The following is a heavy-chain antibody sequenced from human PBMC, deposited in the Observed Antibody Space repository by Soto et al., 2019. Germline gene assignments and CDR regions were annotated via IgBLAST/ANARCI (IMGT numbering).Heavy chain of an antibody. CDR1: GGSISSGDYY. CDR3: ARAPYYDILTGYAPYGLDV. D-gene: IGHD3-9*01. V-gene: IGHV4-30-4*01. Sequence: PSETLSLTCTVSGGSISSGDYYWSWIRQPPGKGLEWIGYIYYSGSTYYNPSLKSRVTISVDTSKNQFSLKLSSVTAADTAVYYCARAPYYDILTGYAPYGLDVWGKCTMVTVSS. J-gene: IGHJ6*04. CDR2: IYYSGST.